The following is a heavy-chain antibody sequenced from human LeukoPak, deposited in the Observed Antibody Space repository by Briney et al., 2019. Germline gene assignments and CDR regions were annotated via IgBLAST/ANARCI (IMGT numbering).Heavy chain of an antibody. V-gene: IGHV4-61*02. Sequence: SQTLSLTCTVSGGSISSGSYYWSWIRQPAGKGLEWIGRIYTSGSTNYNPSLKSRVTISVDTSKNQFSLKLSSVTAADTAVYYCARSSGLLWFGDDVNNDAFDIWGQGTMVTVSS. CDR3: ARSSGLLWFGDDVNNDAFDI. CDR2: IYTSGST. CDR1: GGSISSGSYY. J-gene: IGHJ3*02. D-gene: IGHD3-10*01.